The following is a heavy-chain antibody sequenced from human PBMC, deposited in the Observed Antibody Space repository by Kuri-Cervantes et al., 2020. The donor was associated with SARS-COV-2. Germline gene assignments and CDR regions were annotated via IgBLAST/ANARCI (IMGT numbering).Heavy chain of an antibody. CDR1: GYTFTSYG. J-gene: IGHJ4*02. CDR3: ARGQGGLERY. CDR2: ISAYNGNT. D-gene: IGHD3/OR15-3a*01. Sequence: ASVKVSCKASGYTFTSYGTSWVRQAPGQGLEWMGWISAYNGNTNYAQKLQGRVTMTRNTSISTAYMELSSLRSEDTAVYYCARGQGGLERYWGQGTLVTVSS. V-gene: IGHV1-18*01.